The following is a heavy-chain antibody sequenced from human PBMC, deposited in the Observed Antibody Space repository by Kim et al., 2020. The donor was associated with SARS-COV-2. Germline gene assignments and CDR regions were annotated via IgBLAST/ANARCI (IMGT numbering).Heavy chain of an antibody. V-gene: IGHV3-48*01. CDR3: ARGPDTSSGDAFDG. Sequence: AGSVKGRFAISRDNAKNSLYLQMNSLRAGDTAVYYCARGPDTSSGDAFDGWGRGTMVTVSS. D-gene: IGHD6-6*01. J-gene: IGHJ3*01.